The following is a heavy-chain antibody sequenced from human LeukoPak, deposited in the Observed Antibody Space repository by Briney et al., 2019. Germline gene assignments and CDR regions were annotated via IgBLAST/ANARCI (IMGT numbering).Heavy chain of an antibody. J-gene: IGHJ4*02. V-gene: IGHV1-69*01. Sequence: ASVKVSCKASGGTFSSYAISWVRQAPGQGLEWMGGIIPIFGTANYAQKFQGRVTITADESTSTGYMGLRSLRSEDTAVYYCARGEAAVTFDYWGERTLITASS. CDR1: GGTFSSYA. CDR3: ARGEAAVTFDY. D-gene: IGHD6-13*01. CDR2: IIPIFGTA.